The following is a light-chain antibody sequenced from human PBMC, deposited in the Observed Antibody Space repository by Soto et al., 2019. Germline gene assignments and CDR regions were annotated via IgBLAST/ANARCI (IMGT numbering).Light chain of an antibody. V-gene: IGLV1-44*01. CDR2: SNN. CDR1: SSNIGSNT. Sequence: QSVLTQPPSASGTPGQRVTISCSGSSSNIGSNTVNWYQQLPGTAPKLLIYSNNQRPSGVPDRFSGSKSGTSASLAISGLQSEDEADYYCAAWDDSLNGNYVFGTGTKPPS. J-gene: IGLJ1*01. CDR3: AAWDDSLNGNYV.